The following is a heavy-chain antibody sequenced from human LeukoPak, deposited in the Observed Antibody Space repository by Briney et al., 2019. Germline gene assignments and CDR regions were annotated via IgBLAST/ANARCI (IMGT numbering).Heavy chain of an antibody. J-gene: IGHJ6*03. CDR1: GFTFSTYA. V-gene: IGHV3-23*01. CDR3: AKRRGLELTYYYYMDV. D-gene: IGHD1-7*01. Sequence: GGSLRLSCAASGFTFSTYAMSWVLQAPGKGLEWVSAISGSGGSTYYADSVKGRFTISRDNSKNTLYLQMNSLRAEDTAVYYCAKRRGLELTYYYYMDVWGKGTTVTVSS. CDR2: ISGSGGST.